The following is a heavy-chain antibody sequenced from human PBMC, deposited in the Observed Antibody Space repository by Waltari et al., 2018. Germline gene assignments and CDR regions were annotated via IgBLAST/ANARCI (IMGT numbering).Heavy chain of an antibody. V-gene: IGHV1-69*13. CDR3: ARVDPVYSGSYYGSDEN. CDR2: IIPIFGTA. J-gene: IGHJ4*02. D-gene: IGHD1-26*01. CDR1: GGTFSSYA. Sequence: QVQLVQSGAEVKKPGSSVTLSCKASGGTFSSYAISWVRPAPGQGLEWMGGIIPIFGTANYAQKFQGRVTITADESTSTAYMELSSLRSEDTAVYYCARVDPVYSGSYYGSDENWGQGTLVTVSS.